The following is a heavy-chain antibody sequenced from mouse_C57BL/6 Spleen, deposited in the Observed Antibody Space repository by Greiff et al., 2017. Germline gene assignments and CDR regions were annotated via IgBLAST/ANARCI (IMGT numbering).Heavy chain of an antibody. Sequence: VQLQQSGAELAKPGASVKLSCKASGYTFTSYWMHWVKQRPGQGLEWIGYINPGSGDTKYNQKFKDKATLTADKSSSTAYLQLSSLTYEDSAVYYCTNKESEETWFAYWGQGTRGTVSA. D-gene: IGHD6-2*01. CDR3: TNKESEETWFAY. CDR2: INPGSGDT. CDR1: GYTFTSYW. V-gene: IGHV1-7*01. J-gene: IGHJ3*01.